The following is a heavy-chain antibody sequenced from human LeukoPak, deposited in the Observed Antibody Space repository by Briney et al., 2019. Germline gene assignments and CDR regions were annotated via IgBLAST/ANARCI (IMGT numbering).Heavy chain of an antibody. Sequence: GESLRLSCAASGFTVSSNYMSWVRQAPGKRLEWVSLIYGAGRTSYADSVKGRFTISRDDSNNMLFLQMNSLEDADTAVYYCARGVVGVKPLDYWGQGTLVTVSS. V-gene: IGHV3-53*01. CDR2: IYGAGRT. J-gene: IGHJ4*02. CDR3: ARGVVGVKPLDY. D-gene: IGHD3-10*01. CDR1: GFTVSSNY.